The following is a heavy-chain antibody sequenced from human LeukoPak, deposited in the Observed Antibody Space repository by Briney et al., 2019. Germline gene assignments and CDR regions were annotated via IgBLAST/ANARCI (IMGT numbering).Heavy chain of an antibody. CDR1: GGSISSGGYY. D-gene: IGHD2-2*01. J-gene: IGHJ5*02. V-gene: IGHV4-31*03. Sequence: TLSLTCTVSGGSISSGGYYWSWIRQHPGKGLEWIGYIYYIGNTYYNPSLKSRVTISVDTSKNQFSLELSSVTAADTAVYFCACERYCSSTRCYTKRYIDPWGQGTLVTVSS. CDR3: ACERYCSSTRCYTKRYIDP. CDR2: IYYIGNT.